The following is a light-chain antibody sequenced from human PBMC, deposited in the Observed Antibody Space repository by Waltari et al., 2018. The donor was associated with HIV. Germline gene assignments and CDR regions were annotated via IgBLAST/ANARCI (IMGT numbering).Light chain of an antibody. CDR2: QDG. CDR3: QAWDGDTPKV. CDR1: NLGDKY. V-gene: IGLV3-1*01. Sequence: SYELTQPPSVSVSPGQTVSIPCSGDNLGDKYACWSQQKPGQCPVLVIYQDGKRPSGIPERFSVFNSGNTATLTISGSQGMDEADYYCQAWDGDTPKVCGGGTKLTVL. J-gene: IGLJ2*01.